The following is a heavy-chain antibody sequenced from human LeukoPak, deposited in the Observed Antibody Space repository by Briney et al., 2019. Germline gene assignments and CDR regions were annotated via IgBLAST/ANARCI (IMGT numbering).Heavy chain of an antibody. CDR2: IYTSGST. V-gene: IGHV4-61*02. Sequence: PSETLSLTCTVSGGSISSGSYYWSWIRQPAGKGLEWIGRIYTSGSTNYNPSLKSRVTISVDTSKNQFSLKLSSVTAADTAVYYCARLGPKRGAFDIWGQGTMVTVSS. CDR3: ARLGPKRGAFDI. CDR1: GGSISSGSYY. J-gene: IGHJ3*02. D-gene: IGHD3/OR15-3a*01.